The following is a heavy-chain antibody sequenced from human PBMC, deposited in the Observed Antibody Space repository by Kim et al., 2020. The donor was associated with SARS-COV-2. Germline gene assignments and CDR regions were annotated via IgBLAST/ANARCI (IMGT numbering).Heavy chain of an antibody. CDR1: GFTFSSYS. CDR2: ISSSSSYI. D-gene: IGHD1-26*01. Sequence: GGSLRLSCAASGFTFSSYSMNWVRQAPGKGLEWVSSISSSSSYIYYADSVKGRFTISRDNAKNTLYLQMNSLRAEDTAVYYCARDKHRRRGELNYRYYYYGMDVWGPGTTVTVSS. J-gene: IGHJ6*02. CDR3: ARDKHRRRGELNYRYYYYGMDV. V-gene: IGHV3-21*01.